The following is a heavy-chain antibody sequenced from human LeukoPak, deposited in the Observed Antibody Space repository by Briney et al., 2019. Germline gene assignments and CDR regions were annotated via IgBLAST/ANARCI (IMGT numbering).Heavy chain of an antibody. CDR1: GGSISSYY. D-gene: IGHD2-2*01. CDR2: IYYSGST. J-gene: IGHJ4*02. CDR3: ARGYDVPNDFDY. V-gene: IGHV4-59*01. Sequence: SETLSLTCTVSGGSISSYYWSWIRQPPGTGLEWIGYIYYSGSTNYNPSLKGRVTMSVDTSKNQFSLRLSSVTAADTAVYYCARGYDVPNDFDYWGQGTLVTVS.